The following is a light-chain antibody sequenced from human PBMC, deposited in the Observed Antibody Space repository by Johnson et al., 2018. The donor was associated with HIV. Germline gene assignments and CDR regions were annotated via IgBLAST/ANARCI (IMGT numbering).Light chain of an antibody. CDR2: ENN. V-gene: IGLV1-51*02. J-gene: IGLJ1*01. Sequence: QLVLSQPPSVSAAPGQKVTISCSGSNSNIGNNYVSWYQQLPGTAPKLLIYENNKRPPGIPDRFSASKSGTSATLGITGLQTGDEADYYCGTWDSSLSAHYVFGTGTKITVL. CDR3: GTWDSSLSAHYV. CDR1: NSNIGNNY.